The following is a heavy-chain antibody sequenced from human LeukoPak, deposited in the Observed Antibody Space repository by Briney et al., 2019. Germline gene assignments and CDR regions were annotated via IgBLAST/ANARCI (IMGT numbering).Heavy chain of an antibody. J-gene: IGHJ4*02. V-gene: IGHV3-23*01. D-gene: IGHD6-19*01. CDR1: GFTFSSYA. CDR3: AKARGTTGWLPYFDY. Sequence: GGSLRLSCSGSGFTFSSYAMSWVRQAPGKGLEWVSSVNDGGDNTYCADYLRGRFTVSRDNSRNTLWLQMNSLRAEDTAIYYCAKARGTTGWLPYFDYWGQGALVTVSS. CDR2: VNDGGDNT.